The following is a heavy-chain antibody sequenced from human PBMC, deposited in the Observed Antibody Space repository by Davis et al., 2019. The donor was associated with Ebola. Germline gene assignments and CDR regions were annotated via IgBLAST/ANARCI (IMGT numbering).Heavy chain of an antibody. CDR2: IYHSGST. J-gene: IGHJ4*02. D-gene: IGHD2-15*01. Sequence: MPGGSLRLSCAASGFTFSSYSMNWVRQPPGKGLEWIGEIYHSGSTNYNPSLKSRVTISVDKSKNQFSLKLSSVTAADTAVYYCAREGYCSGGSCYYFDYWGQGTLVTVSS. V-gene: IGHV4-4*02. CDR1: GFTFSSYSM. CDR3: AREGYCSGGSCYYFDY.